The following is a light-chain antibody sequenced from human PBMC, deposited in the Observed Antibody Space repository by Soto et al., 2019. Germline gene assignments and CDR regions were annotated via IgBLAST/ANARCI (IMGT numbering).Light chain of an antibody. CDR3: ASYAGSRPYV. Sequence: QSVVTQPASVSGSPGQSVTISCSGSDIGNYNLVSWYQHLPGRAPKLLIFEVTMRPSGISDRFSGSKSASTASLTISGLQAEDEGDYYCASYAGSRPYVFGSGTKLTVL. CDR2: EVT. V-gene: IGLV2-23*02. CDR1: SDIGNYNL. J-gene: IGLJ6*01.